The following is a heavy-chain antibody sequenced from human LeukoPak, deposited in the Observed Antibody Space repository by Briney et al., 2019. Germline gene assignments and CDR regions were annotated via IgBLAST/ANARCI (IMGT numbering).Heavy chain of an antibody. V-gene: IGHV4-39*01. D-gene: IGHD4/OR15-4a*01. CDR3: ARHVGPNYRLDY. Sequence: PSETLSLTCTVSGGSISSSSYYWGWIRQPPGKGLEWIGSIYYSGSTYYNPSLKSRVTISVDTSKNQFSLKLSSVTAADTAVYYCARHVGPNYRLDYWGQGTLVTVSS. CDR2: IYYSGST. J-gene: IGHJ4*02. CDR1: GGSISSSSYY.